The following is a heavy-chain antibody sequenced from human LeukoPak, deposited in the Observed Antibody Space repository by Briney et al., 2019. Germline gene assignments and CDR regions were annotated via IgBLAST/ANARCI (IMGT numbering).Heavy chain of an antibody. CDR3: ARGNYYDSSGSSFDY. V-gene: IGHV3-53*04. Sequence: GWSLSLSCAASGFTVISNYMSSAHQAPGKGLEWVPVIYSGGSTYYADSVKGRFTISRHNSKNTLYLQMNSLRAEDTAVYYCARGNYYDSSGSSFDYWGQGTLVTVSS. CDR2: IYSGGST. J-gene: IGHJ4*02. D-gene: IGHD3-22*01. CDR1: GFTVISNY.